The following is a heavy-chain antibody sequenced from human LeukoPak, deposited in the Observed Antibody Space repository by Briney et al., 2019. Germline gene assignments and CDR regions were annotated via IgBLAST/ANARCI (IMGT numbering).Heavy chain of an antibody. D-gene: IGHD2-2*02. V-gene: IGHV3-23*01. Sequence: GGSLRLSCEASGFTFGNYAMNWVRQAPGKGLEWVSTISGTGSSTYYADSAKGRFTISRDNSKDTLFLQLNSLTTADTAMYFCAKASVAIPQYCNSWGQGTLVTVSS. J-gene: IGHJ5*02. CDR3: AKASVAIPQYCNS. CDR2: ISGTGSST. CDR1: GFTFGNYA.